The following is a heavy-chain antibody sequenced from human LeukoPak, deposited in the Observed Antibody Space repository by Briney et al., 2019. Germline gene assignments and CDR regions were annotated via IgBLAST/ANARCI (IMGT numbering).Heavy chain of an antibody. Sequence: GGSLRLSCAASGFTFSSYAMSWVRQAPGKGLEWVSAISGSGGSTYYADSVKGRFTISRDNARSSLYLQMNSLRVEDTAIYYCARPRYTAGYDLWGQGTMVTVSS. V-gene: IGHV3-23*01. D-gene: IGHD3-16*02. J-gene: IGHJ3*01. CDR3: ARPRYTAGYDL. CDR2: ISGSGGST. CDR1: GFTFSSYA.